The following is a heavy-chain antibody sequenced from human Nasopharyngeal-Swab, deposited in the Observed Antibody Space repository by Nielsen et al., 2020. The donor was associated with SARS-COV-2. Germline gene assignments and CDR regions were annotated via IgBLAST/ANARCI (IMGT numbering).Heavy chain of an antibody. CDR3: ARRFLDTSNYYYYYMDV. V-gene: IGHV3-53*01. D-gene: IGHD3/OR15-3a*01. CDR1: GFTVSSNY. J-gene: IGHJ6*03. CDR2: IYSGGST. Sequence: GGSLRLSCAASGFTVSSNYMSWVRQAPGKGLEWVSVIYSGGSTYYADSVKGRFTISRDNSKNTLYLQMNSLRAEDTAVYYCARRFLDTSNYYYYYMDVWGKGTTVTVSS.